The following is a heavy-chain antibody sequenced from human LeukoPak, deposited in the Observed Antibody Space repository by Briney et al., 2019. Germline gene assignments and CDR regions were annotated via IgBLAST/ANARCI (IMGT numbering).Heavy chain of an antibody. V-gene: IGHV3-66*01. CDR1: GFTYSSNY. CDR3: ARDLRNYEPYYYYYMDV. D-gene: IGHD1-7*01. Sequence: GGSLRLSCTASGFTYSSNYMSWVREARGKGLEWVSIIYSGGSTYNPGPVKGRVIISRDNAKNSLYLQMNSLRAEDTAVYYCARDLRNYEPYYYYYMDVWGKGATVTVSS. J-gene: IGHJ6*03. CDR2: IYSGGST.